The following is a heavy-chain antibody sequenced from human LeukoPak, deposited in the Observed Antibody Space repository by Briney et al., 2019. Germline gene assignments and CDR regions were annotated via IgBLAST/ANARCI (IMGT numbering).Heavy chain of an antibody. Sequence: ASVKASCKASGYTFINYDFSWVRQAPGQGLEWMGWISTYNGNTNYAQKLQGRVTMTTDTSTSTAYMELRSLRSDDTAVYYCARQGYGGNPQGAADYWGQGTLVTVSS. D-gene: IGHD4-23*01. V-gene: IGHV1-18*01. CDR1: GYTFINYD. J-gene: IGHJ4*02. CDR2: ISTYNGNT. CDR3: ARQGYGGNPQGAADY.